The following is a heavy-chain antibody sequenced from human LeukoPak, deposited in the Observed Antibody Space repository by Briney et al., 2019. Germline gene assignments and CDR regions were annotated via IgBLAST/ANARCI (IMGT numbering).Heavy chain of an antibody. J-gene: IGHJ4*02. V-gene: IGHV3-74*01. CDR1: GFTLSSYW. Sequence: GGSLRLSCAASGFTLSSYWMHWVRQAPGKGLVWVSRINSDGSSTSYADSVKGRFTISRDNAKNTLYLQMNSLRAEDTAVYYCARDHSRIAAFDYWGQGTLVTVSS. D-gene: IGHD6-13*01. CDR3: ARDHSRIAAFDY. CDR2: INSDGSST.